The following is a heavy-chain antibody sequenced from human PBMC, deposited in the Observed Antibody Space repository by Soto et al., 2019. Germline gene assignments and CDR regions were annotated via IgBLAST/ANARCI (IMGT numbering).Heavy chain of an antibody. D-gene: IGHD4-17*01. CDR2: INSDGSST. V-gene: IGHV3-74*01. CDR1: GFTFSSYW. J-gene: IGHJ6*02. Sequence: GGSLRLSCAASGFTFSSYWMHWVRQAPGKGLVWVSRINSDGSSTSYADSVKGRFTISRDNAKNTLYLQMNSLRAEDTAVYYCARDQRLISDYGDYGSLDSYRYYYYYGMDVWGQGTTVTVSS. CDR3: ARDQRLISDYGDYGSLDSYRYYYYYGMDV.